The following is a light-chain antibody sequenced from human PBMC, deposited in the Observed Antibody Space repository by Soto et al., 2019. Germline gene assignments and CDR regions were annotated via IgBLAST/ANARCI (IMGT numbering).Light chain of an antibody. J-gene: IGKJ1*01. V-gene: IGKV3-20*01. CDR1: ESVNSNY. CDR3: QQYGRSPRT. CDR2: GAS. Sequence: ETVLTQSPGTLSFSPGERATLSCRASESVNSNYLAWYQQKPGQAPRLLIYGASTRATGIPDRFSGSGSGTYFILTISRLEPDDFAVYYCQQYGRSPRTFGQGTKVEIK.